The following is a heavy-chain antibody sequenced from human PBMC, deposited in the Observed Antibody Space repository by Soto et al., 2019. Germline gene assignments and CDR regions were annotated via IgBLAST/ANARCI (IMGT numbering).Heavy chain of an antibody. CDR1: GGSISSYY. D-gene: IGHD1-26*01. V-gene: IGHV4-4*07. CDR3: ARDTGPSLGSYTPHYYFDY. Sequence: QVQLQESGPGLVKPSETLSLTCTVSGGSISSYYWSWIRQPAGKGLEWIGRIYTSGSTNYNPSLKSRVTMSVDTSKNQFSLKLSSVTAADTAVYYCARDTGPSLGSYTPHYYFDYWGQGTLVTVSS. J-gene: IGHJ4*02. CDR2: IYTSGST.